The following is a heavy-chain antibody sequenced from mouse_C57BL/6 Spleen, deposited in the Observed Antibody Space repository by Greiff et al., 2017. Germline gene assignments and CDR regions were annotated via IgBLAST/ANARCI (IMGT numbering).Heavy chain of an antibody. CDR1: GYAFSSYW. D-gene: IGHD3-1*01. CDR2: IYPGDGDT. V-gene: IGHV1-80*01. J-gene: IGHJ2*01. CDR3: ARKGAFYYFDY. Sequence: VHLVESGAELVKPGASVKISCKASGYAFSSYWMNWVKQRPGKGLEWIGQIYPGDGDTNYNGKFKGKATLTADKSSSTAYMQLSSLTSEDSAVYFCARKGAFYYFDYWGQGTTLTVSS.